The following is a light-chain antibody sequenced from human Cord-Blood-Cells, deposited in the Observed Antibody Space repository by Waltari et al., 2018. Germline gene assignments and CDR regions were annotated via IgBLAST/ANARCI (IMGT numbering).Light chain of an antibody. J-gene: IGKJ4*01. CDR1: QSVSSY. CDR2: DAA. Sequence: EIVLTQSPATLSLSPGVRATLPCRASQSVSSYLPWYQQQPGTAPRRLIYDAANRATGIPARFGGSGSGTDFTLTISSLEPEDFAVYYCQQRSNWPPLTFGGGTKVEIK. CDR3: QQRSNWPPLT. V-gene: IGKV3-11*01.